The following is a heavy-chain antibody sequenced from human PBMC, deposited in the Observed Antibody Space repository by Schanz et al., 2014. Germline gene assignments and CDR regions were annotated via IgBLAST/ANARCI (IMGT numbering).Heavy chain of an antibody. D-gene: IGHD3-16*01. CDR1: GFTFSSYT. CDR3: AILTGLSHSYNGLDV. J-gene: IGHJ6*02. CDR2: ISGSGRDT. V-gene: IGHV3-23*04. Sequence: EVQLVESGGGLVKPGDSLRLSCAASGFTFSSYTMKWVRQAPGKGPEWFSAISGSGRDTYYAASVKGRFTISRDESKSTLYLQMNSLRAEDAAVYYCAILTGLSHSYNGLDVWGQGTTVTVS.